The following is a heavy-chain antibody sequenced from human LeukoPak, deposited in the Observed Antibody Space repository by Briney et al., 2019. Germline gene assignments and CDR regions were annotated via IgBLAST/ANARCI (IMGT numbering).Heavy chain of an antibody. CDR1: GYTFTSYY. Sequence: ASVKVSCKASGYTFTSYYMHWVRQAPGQGLEWMGIINPSGGSTSYAQKFQGRVTMTRDMSTSTVYVELSSLRSEDAAVYYCARDDYDILTGYHPSNWFDPWGQGTLVTVSS. CDR3: ARDDYDILTGYHPSNWFDP. J-gene: IGHJ5*02. D-gene: IGHD3-9*01. V-gene: IGHV1-46*01. CDR2: INPSGGST.